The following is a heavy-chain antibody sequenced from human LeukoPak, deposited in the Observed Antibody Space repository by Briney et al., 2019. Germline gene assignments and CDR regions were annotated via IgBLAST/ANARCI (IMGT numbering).Heavy chain of an antibody. J-gene: IGHJ4*02. CDR1: GFTFSSYA. CDR3: AKVAGGNSGGVDY. V-gene: IGHV3-23*01. Sequence: GGSLRLSCAAPGFTFSSYAMSWVRQAPGKGLEWVSDVSGSGSSTYYADSVKGRFTISRDNSKNTLYLQMNSLRAEDTAVYFCAKVAGGNSGGVDYWGQGALATVSS. CDR2: VSGSGSST. D-gene: IGHD2-21*02.